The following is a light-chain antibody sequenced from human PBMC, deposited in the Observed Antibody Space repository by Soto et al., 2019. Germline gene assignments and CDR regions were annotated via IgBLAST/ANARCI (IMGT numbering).Light chain of an antibody. CDR3: TSFTSSNTWL. J-gene: IGLJ3*02. Sequence: QSVLTQPASVSGSTGQSITISCTGTSSDVGSYNYVSWYQQHPGKAPKLMIYEVSDRPSGISSRFSGSKSGNTASLTISGLHAEDEADYYCTSFTSSNTWLFGGGTQLTVL. CDR2: EVS. CDR1: SSDVGSYNY. V-gene: IGLV2-14*01.